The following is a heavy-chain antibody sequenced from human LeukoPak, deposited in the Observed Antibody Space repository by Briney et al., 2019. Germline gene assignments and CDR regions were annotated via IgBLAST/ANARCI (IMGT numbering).Heavy chain of an antibody. J-gene: IGHJ4*02. CDR2: ISSGSTTI. V-gene: IGHV3-48*01. CDR3: ARGPAYYCSGGSCYIDY. CDR1: GFTFSSYS. D-gene: IGHD2-15*01. Sequence: AGGSLRLSCAASGFTFSSYSMNWVRQAPGKGLEWVSYISSGSTTIYYADSVKGRFTISRDNAKNSLYLQMNSLRVEDTAVYYCARGPAYYCSGGSCYIDYWGQGALVTVSS.